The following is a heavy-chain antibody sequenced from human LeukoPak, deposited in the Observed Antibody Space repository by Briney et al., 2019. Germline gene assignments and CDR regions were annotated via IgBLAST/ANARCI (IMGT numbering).Heavy chain of an antibody. V-gene: IGHV3-21*01. CDR3: ARDAVPDYYDSSGYIYYFDY. CDR1: GFTFSSYS. Sequence: GGSLRLSCAASGFTFSSYSMNWVRQAPGKGLEWVSSISSSSSYIYYADSVKGRFTISRDNAKNSLYPQMNSLRAEDTAVYYCARDAVPDYYDSSGYIYYFDYWGQGTLVTVSS. J-gene: IGHJ4*02. D-gene: IGHD3-22*01. CDR2: ISSSSSYI.